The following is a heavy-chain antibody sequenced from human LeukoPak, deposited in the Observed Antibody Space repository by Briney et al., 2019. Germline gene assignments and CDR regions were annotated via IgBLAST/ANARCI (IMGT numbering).Heavy chain of an antibody. V-gene: IGHV1-2*06. J-gene: IGHJ6*02. CDR2: INPNSGGT. CDR3: ARTVSPFRRYFDWLLHKAYYYYYGMDV. CDR1: GYTFTGYY. Sequence: ASVKVSCKASGYTFTGYYMHWVRQAPGQGLEWMGRINPNSGGTNYAQKFQGRVTMTRDTSISTAYMELSRLRSEDTAVYYCARTVSPFRRYFDWLLHKAYYYYYGMDVWGQGTTVTVSS. D-gene: IGHD3-9*01.